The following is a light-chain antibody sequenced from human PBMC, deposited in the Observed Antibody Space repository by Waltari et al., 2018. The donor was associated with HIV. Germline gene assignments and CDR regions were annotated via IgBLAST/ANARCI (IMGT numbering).Light chain of an antibody. CDR1: SSDVGDYNY. J-gene: IGLJ2*01. CDR2: ELN. CDR3: SSYGGNSNVV. V-gene: IGLV2-8*01. Sequence: QSALTQPPSASGSPGQSVTISCTGTSSDVGDYNYVSWYQQHPGKAPKLMLFELNKRSPGVPERLSGSKAWNTASLTGSGLQAEDEAEYFCSSYGGNSNVVFGGGTKLTVL.